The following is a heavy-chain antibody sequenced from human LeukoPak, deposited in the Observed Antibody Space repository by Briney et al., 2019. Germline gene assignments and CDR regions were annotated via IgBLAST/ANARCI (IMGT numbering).Heavy chain of an antibody. CDR1: GFTFSSYA. V-gene: IGHV3-23*01. CDR3: AKGRGGSCYSGVDY. D-gene: IGHD2-15*01. Sequence: GGSLRLSCAASGFTFSSYAMNWVRQAPVKGLEWVSCSANGGTTYYTDSVKGRFTISRDSSKNTLHLQMNSLRAEDTALYYCAKGRGGSCYSGVDYWGHGTLVTVSS. J-gene: IGHJ4*01. CDR2: SANGGTT.